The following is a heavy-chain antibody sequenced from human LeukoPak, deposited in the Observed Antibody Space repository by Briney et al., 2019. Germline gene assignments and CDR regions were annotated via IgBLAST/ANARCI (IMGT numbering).Heavy chain of an antibody. Sequence: PGGSLRLSCVASGFTFSSYVMHWVRQAPGKGLEWVAIISYDGSNEYYADSVKGRFTISRDNSKNTLYLQMNSLRAADTAVYYCARLEYCTNGVCLSGHNYYYYYMDVWGKGTTVTVSS. J-gene: IGHJ6*03. CDR2: ISYDGSNE. D-gene: IGHD2-8*01. CDR1: GFTFSSYV. V-gene: IGHV3-30*04. CDR3: ARLEYCTNGVCLSGHNYYYYYMDV.